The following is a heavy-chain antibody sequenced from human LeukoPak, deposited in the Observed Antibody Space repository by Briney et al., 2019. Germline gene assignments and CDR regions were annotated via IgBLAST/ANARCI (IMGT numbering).Heavy chain of an antibody. J-gene: IGHJ5*02. CDR1: GFTFSDYY. V-gene: IGHV3-11*01. Sequence: PGGSLRLSCAASGFTFSDYYMSWIRQAPGEGLDWVSYISRSGNTIYYADSVKGRFTISRDNAKNSLYLQMNSLRAEDTAVYYCARDLVLNYCDPRGAPDSWGQGTLVTVSS. CDR2: ISRSGNTI. CDR3: ARDLVLNYCDPRGAPDS. D-gene: IGHD2-21*01.